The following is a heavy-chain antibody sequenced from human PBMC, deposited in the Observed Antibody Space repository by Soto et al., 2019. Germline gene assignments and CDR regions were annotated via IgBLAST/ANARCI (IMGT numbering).Heavy chain of an antibody. D-gene: IGHD6-13*01. Sequence: SQTLSLTCAISGDSVSINSAAWNLIRQSPSRGLEWLGRTYYRSKWYNDYAVSVKSRITINPDTSKNQFSLQLNSVTPEDTAVYYCARDLKGYSSSLYYFDYWGQGTLVTVSS. V-gene: IGHV6-1*01. CDR1: GDSVSINSAA. CDR2: TYYRSKWYN. J-gene: IGHJ4*02. CDR3: ARDLKGYSSSLYYFDY.